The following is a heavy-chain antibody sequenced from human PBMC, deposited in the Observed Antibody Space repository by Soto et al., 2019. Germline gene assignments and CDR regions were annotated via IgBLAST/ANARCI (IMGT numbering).Heavy chain of an antibody. D-gene: IGHD6-13*01. CDR3: ARVIWGIAAAGTGNWFAP. CDR1: GGSISSGGYY. V-gene: IGHV4-31*03. CDR2: IYYSGST. Sequence: SETLSLTCTVSGGSISSGGYYWSWIRQHPGKGLEWIGYIYYSGSTYYNPSLKSRVTISVDTSKNQFSLKLSSVTAADTAVYYCARVIWGIAAAGTGNWFAPWGQGTLVTVSS. J-gene: IGHJ5*02.